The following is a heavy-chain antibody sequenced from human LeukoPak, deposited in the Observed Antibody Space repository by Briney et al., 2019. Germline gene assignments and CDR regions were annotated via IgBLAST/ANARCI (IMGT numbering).Heavy chain of an antibody. Sequence: SETLSLTCTVSGGSISGSSYYWGWIRQPPGKGLEWIGSIYYSGSTYYNPSLKSRVTISVDTSKNQFSLKLSSVTAADTAVYYCARSIGGWSEYYFDYWGQGTLVTVSS. V-gene: IGHV4-39*07. CDR1: GGSISGSSYY. CDR2: IYYSGST. D-gene: IGHD6-19*01. CDR3: ARSIGGWSEYYFDY. J-gene: IGHJ4*02.